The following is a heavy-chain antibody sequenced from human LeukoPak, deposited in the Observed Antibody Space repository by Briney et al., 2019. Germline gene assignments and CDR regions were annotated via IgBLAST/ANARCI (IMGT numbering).Heavy chain of an antibody. CDR2: INPNSGGT. V-gene: IGHV1-2*02. CDR3: ALGGAPTGYSYGYYSWFDP. J-gene: IGHJ5*02. Sequence: GASVTVSCKASGCTFTGYYMHWVRQAPGQGLEWMGWINPNSGGTYYAQKFQGRVTMTRDASISTAYMELSRLRSDDTAVYYCALGGAPTGYSYGYYSWFDPWGQGTLVTVSS. CDR1: GCTFTGYY. D-gene: IGHD5-18*01.